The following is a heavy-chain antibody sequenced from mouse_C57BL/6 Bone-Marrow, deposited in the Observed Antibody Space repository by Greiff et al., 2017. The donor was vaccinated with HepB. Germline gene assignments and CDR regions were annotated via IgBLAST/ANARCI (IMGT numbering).Heavy chain of an antibody. CDR2: IDPEDGDT. CDR1: GFNIKDYY. CDR3: TTPIYYGYGRFAY. Sequence: VQLKESGAELVRPGASVKLSCTASGFNIKDYYMHWVKQRPEQGLEWIGRIDPEDGDTEYAPKFQGKATMTADTSSNTAYLQLSSLTSEDTAVYYCTTPIYYGYGRFAYWGQGTLVTVSA. V-gene: IGHV14-1*01. J-gene: IGHJ3*01. D-gene: IGHD2-2*01.